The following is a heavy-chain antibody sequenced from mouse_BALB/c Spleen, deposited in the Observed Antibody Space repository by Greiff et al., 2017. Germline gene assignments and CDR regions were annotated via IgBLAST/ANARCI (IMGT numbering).Heavy chain of an antibody. Sequence: EVKLQESGGGLVKPGGSLKLSCAASGFTFSSYAMSWVRQTPEKRLEWVATISSGGSYTYYPDSVKGRFTISRDNAKNTLYLQMSSLRSEDTAMYYCARRDYDYAMDYWGQGTSVTVSS. CDR3: ARRDYDYAMDY. D-gene: IGHD2-4*01. V-gene: IGHV5-9-3*01. J-gene: IGHJ4*01. CDR1: GFTFSSYA. CDR2: ISSGGSYT.